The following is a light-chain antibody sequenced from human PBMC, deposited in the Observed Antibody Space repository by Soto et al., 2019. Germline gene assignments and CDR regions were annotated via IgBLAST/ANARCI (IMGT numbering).Light chain of an antibody. CDR1: QSIGTW. CDR2: KAS. J-gene: IGKJ2*01. V-gene: IGKV1-5*03. CDR3: QQYETYSYT. Sequence: DIQMTQSPSTLSASVGDRVTITCRASQSIGTWLAWHQQKPGKAPKLLIYKASSLESGVPSRFSGSGSGTEFTVTISSLQPDDFATYYCQQYETYSYTFGQGTKLEIK.